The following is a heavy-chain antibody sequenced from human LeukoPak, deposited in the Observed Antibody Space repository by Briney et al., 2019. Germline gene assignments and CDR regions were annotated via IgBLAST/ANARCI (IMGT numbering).Heavy chain of an antibody. CDR3: AKEAGGDGVGSSWYHFWFDP. CDR1: GFTFDDYT. J-gene: IGHJ5*02. D-gene: IGHD6-13*01. CDR2: ISWDGGST. V-gene: IGHV3-43*01. Sequence: PGGSLRLSCAASGFTFDDYTMHWVRQAPGKGLEWVSLISWDGGSTYYADSVKGRFTISRDNSKNSLYLQMNSLRTEDTALYYCAKEAGGDGVGSSWYHFWFDPWGQGTLVTVSS.